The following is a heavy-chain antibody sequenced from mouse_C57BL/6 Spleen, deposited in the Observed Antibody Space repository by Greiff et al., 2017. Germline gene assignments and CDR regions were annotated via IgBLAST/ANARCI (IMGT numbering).Heavy chain of an antibody. CDR1: GFTFSSYG. D-gene: IGHD5-2*01. Sequence: EVQGVESGGDLVKPGGSLKLSCAASGFTFSSYGMSWVRQTPDKRLEWVATISSGGSYTSYPDSVKGRFTISRDNAKNTLYLQMSSLKSEDTAMYYCARQNIAAKNYFDDWGQSTTLPGPS. J-gene: IGHJ2*01. V-gene: IGHV5-6*01. CDR3: ARQNIAAKNYFDD. CDR2: ISSGGSYT.